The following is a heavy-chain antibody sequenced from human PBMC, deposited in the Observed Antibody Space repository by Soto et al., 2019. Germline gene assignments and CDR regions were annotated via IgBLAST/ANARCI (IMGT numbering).Heavy chain of an antibody. J-gene: IGHJ4*02. CDR1: GGTISNYY. Sequence: TLSLTCTVSGGTISNYYWSWIRQPPGKGLEWMGYMYYSGSTKYNPSLKSRVTISVGTSNNQFFLKLNSVTAADTAVYFCTRVGGYYGDYPNFDYWGRGTLVTVSS. CDR2: MYYSGST. CDR3: TRVGGYYGDYPNFDY. D-gene: IGHD4-17*01. V-gene: IGHV4-59*01.